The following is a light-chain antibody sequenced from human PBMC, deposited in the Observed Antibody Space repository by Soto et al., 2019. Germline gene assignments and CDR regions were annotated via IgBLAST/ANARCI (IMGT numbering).Light chain of an antibody. J-gene: IGKJ1*01. Sequence: IVLTQSPGTLSLSPGERATLSCRASQSVGSNFLAWYQQKRGQAPRILIYAASNRASGIPDRFSGSGSGSHFTLTISRLEPEDFALYYCQQYGSPPWAFGQGPMVEI. CDR2: AAS. V-gene: IGKV3-20*01. CDR1: QSVGSNF. CDR3: QQYGSPPWA.